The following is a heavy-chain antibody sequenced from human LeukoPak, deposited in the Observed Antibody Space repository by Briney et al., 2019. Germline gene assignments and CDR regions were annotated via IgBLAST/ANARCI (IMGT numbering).Heavy chain of an antibody. Sequence: PGGTLRLSCAASGFTFSSYGMSWVRQAPGKGLEWASAISGSGGSTYYADSVKDRFTISRDNSKNTLYLQMNSLRAEDTAVYYCAKTSLELDYWGQGTLVTVSS. CDR1: GFTFSSYG. CDR2: ISGSGGST. J-gene: IGHJ4*02. V-gene: IGHV3-23*01. D-gene: IGHD1-1*01. CDR3: AKTSLELDY.